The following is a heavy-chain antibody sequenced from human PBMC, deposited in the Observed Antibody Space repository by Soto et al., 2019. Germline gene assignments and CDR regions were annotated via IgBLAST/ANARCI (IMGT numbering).Heavy chain of an antibody. CDR3: ARVQAASSWFDP. CDR2: VYYSGST. Sequence: SETLSLTCTVSGGSIFSSYWTWIRQPPGKGLEWIGNVYYSGSTNYNPSLKSRITISVDTSKNQFSLNLSSVTAADTAVYYCARVQAASSWFDPWGQGTLVTVSS. V-gene: IGHV4-59*01. CDR1: GGSIFSSY. D-gene: IGHD2-15*01. J-gene: IGHJ5*02.